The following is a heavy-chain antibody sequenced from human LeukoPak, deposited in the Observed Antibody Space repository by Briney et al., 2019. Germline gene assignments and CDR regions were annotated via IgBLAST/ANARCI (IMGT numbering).Heavy chain of an antibody. J-gene: IGHJ4*02. V-gene: IGHV4-39*02. D-gene: IGHD3-10*01. CDR2: ISSSGTT. CDR3: APLVGYGSGTKGY. CDR1: GASITNEDFF. Sequence: SETLSLTCAVTGASITNEDFFWGWIRQPPGKGLEWVGTISSSGTTYYSPSLRSRLTISVDTSKNHFSLKLTSVTAADTAVYYCAPLVGYGSGTKGYWGQGTLVTVSS.